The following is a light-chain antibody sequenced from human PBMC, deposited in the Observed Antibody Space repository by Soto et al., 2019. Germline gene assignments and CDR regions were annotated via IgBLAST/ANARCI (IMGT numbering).Light chain of an antibody. Sequence: EIVLTQSPGTLSLSPGERATLSCRASQSVSSSYLAWYQQKPGQAPRLLIYGASSRATGIPDRFSGSGSGTDFTRTISRLEPADFAVYYCQQYGSSPRTFGQGTKLEIK. J-gene: IGKJ2*01. V-gene: IGKV3-20*01. CDR1: QSVSSSY. CDR3: QQYGSSPRT. CDR2: GAS.